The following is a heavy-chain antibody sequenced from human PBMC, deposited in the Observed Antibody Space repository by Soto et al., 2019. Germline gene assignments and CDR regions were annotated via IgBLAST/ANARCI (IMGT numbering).Heavy chain of an antibody. CDR2: IIPILGIA. CDR1: GGTFSSYT. V-gene: IGHV1-69*02. CDR3: ARIIKRMYSSGWHINRDLFDY. D-gene: IGHD6-19*01. Sequence: QVQLVQSGAEVKKPGSSVKVSCKASGGTFSSYTISWVRQAPGQGLEWMGRIIPILGIANYAQKFQGRVTIAADKSTSTAYMELSSLRSEDTAVYYCARIIKRMYSSGWHINRDLFDYWGQGTLVTVSS. J-gene: IGHJ4*02.